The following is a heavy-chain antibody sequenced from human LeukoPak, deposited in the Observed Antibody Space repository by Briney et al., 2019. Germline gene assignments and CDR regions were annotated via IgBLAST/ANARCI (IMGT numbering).Heavy chain of an antibody. CDR1: GFTFSNYW. V-gene: IGHV3-74*01. CDR2: IKGDGSST. Sequence: GGSLRLSCAASGFTFSNYWMHWVRQTPGEGLVCVSLIKGDGSSTTYADSVKGRFTISRDNAKNTVYLQMNSLRAEDTAVYYCARGNYHAMDVRGQGTTVTVSS. J-gene: IGHJ6*02. CDR3: ARGNYHAMDV.